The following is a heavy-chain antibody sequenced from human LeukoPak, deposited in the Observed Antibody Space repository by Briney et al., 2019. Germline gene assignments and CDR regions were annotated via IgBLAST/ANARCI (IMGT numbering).Heavy chain of an antibody. V-gene: IGHV3-23*01. Sequence: GGSLRLSCAASGVTFSDYSMNWVRQAPGRGLEWVSTIGDTTYYADSVKGRFTISRDNSKNTLYLEMKSLRAEDTAVYYCARRGSEIRYFDSKDDRDGDYWGQGTLVTVSS. D-gene: IGHD3-9*01. CDR3: ARRGSEIRYFDSKDDRDGDY. CDR1: GVTFSDYS. CDR2: IGDTT. J-gene: IGHJ4*02.